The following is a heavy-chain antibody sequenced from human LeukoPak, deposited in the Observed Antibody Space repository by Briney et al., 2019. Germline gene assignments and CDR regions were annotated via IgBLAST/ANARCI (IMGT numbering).Heavy chain of an antibody. Sequence: SETLSLTCTVSGGSISSYYWSWIRQPPGKGLEWIGYIYYSGSTNYNPSLKSRVTISVDTSKNQFSLNLSSVTAADTAVYYCARHIRPCEGAAGIYGYYGMDGWGQRTTVTFSS. D-gene: IGHD6-13*01. CDR2: IYYSGST. V-gene: IGHV4-59*08. J-gene: IGHJ6*02. CDR3: ARHIRPCEGAAGIYGYYGMDG. CDR1: GGSISSYY.